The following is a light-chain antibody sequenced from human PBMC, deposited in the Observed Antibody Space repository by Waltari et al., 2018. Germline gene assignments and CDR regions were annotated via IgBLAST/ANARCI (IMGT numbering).Light chain of an antibody. J-gene: IGLJ2*01. V-gene: IGLV2-14*03. CDR3: SSYSSTTTRVI. Sequence: QSALTQPASVSGSPGQSITISCTGTSTDTGGYFFVSWYQQHPGTAPKLIIYGVSNRPSGVSDRFSGSKSDNTASLTISGLQTEDEADYYCSSYSSTTTRVIFGGGTRLTVL. CDR2: GVS. CDR1: STDTGGYFF.